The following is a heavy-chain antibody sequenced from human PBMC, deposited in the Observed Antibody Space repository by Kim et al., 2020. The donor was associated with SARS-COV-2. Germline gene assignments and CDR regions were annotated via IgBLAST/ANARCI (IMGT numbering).Heavy chain of an antibody. J-gene: IGHJ5*02. CDR1: GYSFTDYY. Sequence: ASVKVSCKASGYSFTDYYLHWVRQAPGQGLEWMGWINPNSGGTNYARKFQGRLTMTRDTSISTAYMELISLKSDDTAVYYCARPLSSTHGSGINWFDPWGQGTLVAISS. CDR2: INPNSGGT. V-gene: IGHV1-2*02. D-gene: IGHD3-10*01. CDR3: ARPLSSTHGSGINWFDP.